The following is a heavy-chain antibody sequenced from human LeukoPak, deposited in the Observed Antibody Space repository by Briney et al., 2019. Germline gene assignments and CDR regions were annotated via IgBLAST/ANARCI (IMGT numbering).Heavy chain of an antibody. Sequence: GGSLRLSCAASGFTFSSYSMNWVRQAPGKGLEWVSYISSTNSYINYADSVKGRFTISRDNAKNSLYLQMNSLRAEDTAVYYCARDKGYYDSSGPLDYWGQGTLVTVSS. CDR3: ARDKGYYDSSGPLDY. V-gene: IGHV3-21*01. CDR1: GFTFSSYS. CDR2: ISSTNSYI. J-gene: IGHJ4*02. D-gene: IGHD3-22*01.